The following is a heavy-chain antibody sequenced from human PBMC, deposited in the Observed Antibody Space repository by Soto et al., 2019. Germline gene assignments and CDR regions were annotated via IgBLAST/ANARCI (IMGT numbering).Heavy chain of an antibody. CDR1: GGSFSGYY. J-gene: IGHJ4*02. V-gene: IGHV4-34*01. CDR3: ARAGIFGVVIIPGAFFDY. D-gene: IGHD3-3*01. CDR2: INHSGST. Sequence: SETLSLTCAVYGGSFSGYYWSWIRQPPGKGLEWVGEINHSGSTNYNPSLKSRVTISVDTSKNQFSLKLSSVTAADTAVYYCARAGIFGVVIIPGAFFDYWGQGTLVTVSS.